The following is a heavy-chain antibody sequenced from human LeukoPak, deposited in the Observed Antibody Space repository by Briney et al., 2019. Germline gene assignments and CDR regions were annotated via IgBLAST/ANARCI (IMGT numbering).Heavy chain of an antibody. CDR2: IKSKTDGGTT. Sequence: PGGSLRLSCAASGFTFSNAWMGWVRQAPGKGLEWVGRIKSKTDGGTTDYAAPVKGRFTISRDDSKNTLYLQMNSLKTEDTAVYYCTGHDYYDSSGYWPFDYWGQGTLVTVSS. D-gene: IGHD3-22*01. CDR1: GFTFSNAW. CDR3: TGHDYYDSSGYWPFDY. V-gene: IGHV3-15*01. J-gene: IGHJ4*02.